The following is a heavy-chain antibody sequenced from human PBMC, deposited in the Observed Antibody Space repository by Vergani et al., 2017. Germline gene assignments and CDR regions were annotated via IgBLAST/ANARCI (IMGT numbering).Heavy chain of an antibody. CDR2: ISSSGSTI. Sequence: EVQLVESGGGLVKPGGSLRLSCAASGFTFSSYEMNWVRQAPGKGLEWGSYISSSGSTIYYADSVKGRFTISRDNAKNSLYLQMNSLRAEDTDVYYCARETDTAMVHQTTYYFYYYGMDVWGQGTTVTVSS. CDR1: GFTFSSYE. V-gene: IGHV3-48*03. J-gene: IGHJ6*02. D-gene: IGHD5-18*01. CDR3: ARETDTAMVHQTTYYFYYYGMDV.